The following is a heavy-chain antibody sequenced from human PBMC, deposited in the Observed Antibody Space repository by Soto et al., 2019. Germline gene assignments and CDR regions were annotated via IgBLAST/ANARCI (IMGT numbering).Heavy chain of an antibody. V-gene: IGHV2-5*02. J-gene: IGHJ4*02. D-gene: IGHD3-9*01. CDR2: IYWDDDK. Sequence: QITLKESGPTLVKPTQTLTLTCTFSGFSLSTSGVGVGWIRQPPGKALEWLALIYWDDDKRYSPSLKSRLTSTKDTSKNQVVLTMTNMDPVDTATYYCAHPRLGTGPNYYFDYWGQGTLVTVSS. CDR1: GFSLSTSGVG. CDR3: AHPRLGTGPNYYFDY.